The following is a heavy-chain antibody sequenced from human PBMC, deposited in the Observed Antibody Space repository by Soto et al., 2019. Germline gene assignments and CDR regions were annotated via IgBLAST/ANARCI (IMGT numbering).Heavy chain of an antibody. J-gene: IGHJ3*02. D-gene: IGHD6-13*01. CDR3: ARGGSSSWFVDI. Sequence: GGSLRLSCAASGFTFSSYGMHWVRQAPGKGLEWVAVIWYDGSNKYYADSVKGRFTISRDNSKNTLYLQMNSLRAEDTAGYYCARGGSSSWFVDIWGQGTMVTVSS. V-gene: IGHV3-33*01. CDR1: GFTFSSYG. CDR2: IWYDGSNK.